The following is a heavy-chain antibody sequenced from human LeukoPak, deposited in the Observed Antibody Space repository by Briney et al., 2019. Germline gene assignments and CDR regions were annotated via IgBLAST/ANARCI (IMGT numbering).Heavy chain of an antibody. D-gene: IGHD2-15*01. CDR3: GYCSGGSCY. V-gene: IGHV4-38-2*02. CDR1: GYSISSGYY. J-gene: IGHJ4*02. CDR2: IYHTGNT. Sequence: SETLSLTCTVSGYSISSGYYWGWIRQPPGKGLDWIGSIYHTGNTYYNPSLKSRVTISVDTSKNQFSLKLSSVTAADTAVYYPGYCSGGSCYWGQGTLVTVSS.